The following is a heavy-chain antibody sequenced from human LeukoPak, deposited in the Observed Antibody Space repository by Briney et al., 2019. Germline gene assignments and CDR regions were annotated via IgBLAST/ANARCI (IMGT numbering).Heavy chain of an antibody. J-gene: IGHJ4*02. CDR2: IRSKANSYAT. D-gene: IGHD2-15*01. CDR1: GFTFSGSA. V-gene: IGHV3-73*01. CDR3: TRRCSGGSCSDDY. Sequence: PGGSLRLSCAASGFTFSGSAMHWVRQASGKGLEWVGRIRSKANSYATAYAAPVKGRFTISRDDSKNTAYLQMNSLKTEDTAVYYCTRRCSGGSCSDDYWGQGTLVTVSS.